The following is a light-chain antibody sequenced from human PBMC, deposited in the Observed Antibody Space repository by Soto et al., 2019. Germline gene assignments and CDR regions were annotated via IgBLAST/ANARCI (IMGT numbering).Light chain of an antibody. Sequence: SYELTQPPSVSVAPGKTASVACGGSNIGSKSVHWYQKKSGQAPVLVMYYDRDRPSGLPARFSGSNSGNTATLTISRVEAGDEADYYCQVWDISSGHVVFGGGTKLTVL. CDR3: QVWDISSGHVV. CDR2: YDR. CDR1: NIGSKS. V-gene: IGLV3-21*01. J-gene: IGLJ3*02.